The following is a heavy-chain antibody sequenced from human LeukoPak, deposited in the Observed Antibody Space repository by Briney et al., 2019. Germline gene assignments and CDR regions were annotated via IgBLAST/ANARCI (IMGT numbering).Heavy chain of an antibody. CDR1: GGSISNSY. Sequence: SETLSLTCTVSGGSISNSYWSWIRQSPGKGLEWIGYIYYSGGSNFNPSLKSRVTISLDRSQNQFSLNLSSVTAADTAVYYCARGSYTSGWYRDEYWGQGTLVTVSS. V-gene: IGHV4-59*01. J-gene: IGHJ4*02. CDR3: ARGSYTSGWYRDEY. D-gene: IGHD6-19*01. CDR2: IYYSGGS.